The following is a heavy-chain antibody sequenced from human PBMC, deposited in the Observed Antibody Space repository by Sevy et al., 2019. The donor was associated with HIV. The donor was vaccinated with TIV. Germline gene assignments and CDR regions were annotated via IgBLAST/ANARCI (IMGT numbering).Heavy chain of an antibody. CDR1: GGSITNYY. Sequence: SETLSLTCTVSGGSITNYYWGWIRQPPGMRLEWIGYIHSSGNTNSNPSLKCRVTISVDTSKNQFSLNLNSVTAADTAVYYCARYMGSGTSFDYWGQGTLVTVSS. J-gene: IGHJ4*02. CDR3: ARYMGSGTSFDY. CDR2: IHSSGNT. V-gene: IGHV4-59*13. D-gene: IGHD6-13*01.